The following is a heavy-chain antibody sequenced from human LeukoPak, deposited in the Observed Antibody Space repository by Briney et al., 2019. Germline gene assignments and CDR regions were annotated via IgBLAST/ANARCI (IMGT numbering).Heavy chain of an antibody. CDR2: INPSGGST. CDR3: ARLPFRYAFAY. D-gene: IGHD3-9*01. Sequence: ASVNVSCKASGYTFTSYYMHWVRQAPGQGLEWMGIINPSGGSTSYAQKFQGRVTMTRDTSTSTVYMELSSLRSEDTAVYYCARLPFRYAFAYWGQGTLVTVSS. J-gene: IGHJ4*02. CDR1: GYTFTSYY. V-gene: IGHV1-46*03.